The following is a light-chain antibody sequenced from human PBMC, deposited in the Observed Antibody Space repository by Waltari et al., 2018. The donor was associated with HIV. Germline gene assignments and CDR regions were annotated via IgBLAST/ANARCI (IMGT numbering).Light chain of an antibody. Sequence: DIQLTQSPSPLSAFVGDRVTITCRASQNIGDYVNWYQQKPGEPPKLLIYSATSLQPGVPSRFSGSGSGTDFALTISSLQSEDFATYYCEQIYTFPLFTFGPGT. CDR2: SAT. J-gene: IGKJ3*01. V-gene: IGKV1-39*01. CDR3: EQIYTFPLFT. CDR1: QNIGDY.